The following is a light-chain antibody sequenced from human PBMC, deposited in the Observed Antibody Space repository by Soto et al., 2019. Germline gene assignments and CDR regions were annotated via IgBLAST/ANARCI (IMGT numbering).Light chain of an antibody. CDR1: SSNIGDNS. CDR3: CSFTSSNTHV. V-gene: IGLV2-23*02. J-gene: IGLJ1*01. CDR2: EVN. Sequence: QSVLTQPPSMSAAPGQMVAISCSGTSSNIGDNSVSWYQQHPGKVPKLILFEVNKRPSGVSGRFSGSKSGNTASLTISGLQAEDEADYYCCSFTSSNTHVFGTGTKLTVL.